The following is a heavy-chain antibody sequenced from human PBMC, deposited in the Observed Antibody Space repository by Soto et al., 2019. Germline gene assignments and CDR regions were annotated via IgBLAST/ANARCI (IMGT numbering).Heavy chain of an antibody. D-gene: IGHD2-2*01. J-gene: IGHJ3*02. CDR1: GYTFTSYY. Sequence: ASVKVSCKASGYTFTSYYMHLVRQAPGQGLEWMGIINPSGGSTSYAQKFQGRVTMTRDTSTSTVYMELSSLRSEDTAVYYCARDSPDIVLVPAALGAFDIWVQGTMVTVSS. V-gene: IGHV1-46*01. CDR3: ARDSPDIVLVPAALGAFDI. CDR2: INPSGGST.